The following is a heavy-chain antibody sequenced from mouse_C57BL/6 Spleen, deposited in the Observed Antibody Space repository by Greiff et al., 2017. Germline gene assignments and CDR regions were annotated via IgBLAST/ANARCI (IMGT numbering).Heavy chain of an antibody. CDR3: ARESKDAMDY. J-gene: IGHJ4*01. Sequence: DVKLVESGPGLVKPSQSLSLTCSVTGYSITSGYYWNWIRQFPGNKLEWMGYISYDGSNNYNPSLKNRISITRDTSKNQFFLKLNSVTTEDTATYYCARESKDAMDYWGQGTSVTVSS. V-gene: IGHV3-6*01. CDR2: ISYDGSN. CDR1: GYSITSGYY. D-gene: IGHD1-3*01.